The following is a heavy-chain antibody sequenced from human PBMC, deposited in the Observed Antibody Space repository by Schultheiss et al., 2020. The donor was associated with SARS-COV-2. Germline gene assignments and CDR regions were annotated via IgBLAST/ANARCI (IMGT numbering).Heavy chain of an antibody. V-gene: IGHV3-48*02. D-gene: IGHD3-16*01. CDR1: GFTFSSYS. Sequence: GESLKISCAASGFTFSSYSMNWVRQAPGKGLEWVSYISSSSSTIYYADSVKGRFTISRDNAKNSLYLQMNSLRDEDTAVYYCARGAAGTKYYDRSPPDYWGQGTLVTVSS. CDR3: ARGAAGTKYYDRSPPDY. J-gene: IGHJ4*02. CDR2: ISSSSSTI.